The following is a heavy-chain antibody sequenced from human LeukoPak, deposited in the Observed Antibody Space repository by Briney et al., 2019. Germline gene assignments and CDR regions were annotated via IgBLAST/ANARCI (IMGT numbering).Heavy chain of an antibody. CDR1: GFTFSSYS. V-gene: IGHV3-21*01. J-gene: IGHJ4*02. D-gene: IGHD3-22*01. CDR2: ISSSSSYI. CDR3: AAYYDSSGYYYGVATTLKNY. Sequence: PGGSLRLSCAASGFTFSSYSMNWVRQAPGKGLEWVSSISSSSSYIYYADSVKGRFTISRDNAKNSLYLQMNSLRAEDTAVPYCAAYYDSSGYYYGVATTLKNYWGQGTLVTVSS.